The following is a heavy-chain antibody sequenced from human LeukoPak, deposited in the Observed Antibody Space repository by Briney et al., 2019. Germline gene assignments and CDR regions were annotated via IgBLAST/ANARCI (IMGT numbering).Heavy chain of an antibody. Sequence: SETLSLTCTVPGGSISTSSYYWRWVRQPPGKGLEWIGNIFYSGGTYYSPSLKSRVTISLDTSRNQFSLKLNSVTAADTAVYYCASRHGGSNYAIFDAFDIWGQGTMVTVSS. CDR3: ASRHGGSNYAIFDAFDI. CDR1: GGSISTSSYY. J-gene: IGHJ3*02. CDR2: IFYSGGT. V-gene: IGHV4-39*07. D-gene: IGHD4-11*01.